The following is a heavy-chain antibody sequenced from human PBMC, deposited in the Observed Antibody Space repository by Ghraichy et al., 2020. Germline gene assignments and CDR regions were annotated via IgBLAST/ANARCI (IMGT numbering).Heavy chain of an antibody. J-gene: IGHJ5*02. CDR3: ARVRVVGGARSVNWFDP. CDR1: GFTFSIYS. D-gene: IGHD1-26*01. Sequence: GGSLRLSCAASGFTFSIYSVSWVRQAPGKGLEWVSYISGDSETIHYADSVKGRFTISRDNARNSLYLQMNSLRDEDTAVYYCARVRVVGGARSVNWFDPWGPGTLVTVSS. CDR2: ISGDSETI. V-gene: IGHV3-48*02.